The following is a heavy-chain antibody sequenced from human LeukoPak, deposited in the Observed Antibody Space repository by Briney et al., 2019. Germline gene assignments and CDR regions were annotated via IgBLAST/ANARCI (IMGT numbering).Heavy chain of an antibody. Sequence: ASVKVSCKASGYTFTSYDINWVRQATGQGLEWMGWMNPNSGNTGYAQKFQGRVTITRNTSIGTAYMELSSLRSEDTAVYYCARYSSSWYRGDWFDPWGQGTLVTVSS. CDR2: MNPNSGNT. CDR3: ARYSSSWYRGDWFDP. CDR1: GYTFTSYD. V-gene: IGHV1-8*03. D-gene: IGHD6-13*01. J-gene: IGHJ5*02.